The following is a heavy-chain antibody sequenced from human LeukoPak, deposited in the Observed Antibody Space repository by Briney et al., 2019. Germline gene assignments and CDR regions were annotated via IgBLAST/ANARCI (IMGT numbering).Heavy chain of an antibody. J-gene: IGHJ4*02. CDR3: VRRVGDY. CDR2: INRSGSI. Sequence: PSETLSCSGAVYGGSCIGYRWGWIRQPPGKGLEWIGEINRSGSINYNPSLKSRVTISVDTSKNIYSLRLSSVTAADTAVYFCVRRVGDYWGRGTLVIVSS. CDR1: GGSCIGYR. V-gene: IGHV4-34*01.